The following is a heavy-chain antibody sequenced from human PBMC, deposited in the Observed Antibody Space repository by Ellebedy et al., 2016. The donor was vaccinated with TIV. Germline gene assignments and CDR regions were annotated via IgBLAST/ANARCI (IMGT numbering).Heavy chain of an antibody. Sequence: GESLKISCAASGFTVSNNFMTWVRQAPGKGLEWVSLIYSVGSTLYADSVKGRFTISRDNSKNTVYLQMNGLTAEDTAVYYCVTSAVGHSHGYYFDYWGQGTLVTVSA. CDR2: IYSVGST. CDR3: VTSAVGHSHGYYFDY. D-gene: IGHD3-22*01. V-gene: IGHV3-53*05. CDR1: GFTVSNNF. J-gene: IGHJ4*02.